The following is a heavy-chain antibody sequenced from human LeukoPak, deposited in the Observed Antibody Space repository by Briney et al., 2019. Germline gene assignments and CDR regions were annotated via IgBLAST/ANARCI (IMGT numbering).Heavy chain of an antibody. V-gene: IGHV7-4-1*02. Sequence: ASVKVSCKASGYTFTSYAMNWVRQAPGQGLEWMGWINTNTGNPTYAQGFTGRFVFSLDTSVSTAYLQISSLKAEDTAVYYCARDGEVRAKYYDFWSGYYDAFDIWGQGTMVTVSS. J-gene: IGHJ3*02. CDR1: GYTFTSYA. CDR3: ARDGEVRAKYYDFWSGYYDAFDI. D-gene: IGHD3-3*01. CDR2: INTNTGNP.